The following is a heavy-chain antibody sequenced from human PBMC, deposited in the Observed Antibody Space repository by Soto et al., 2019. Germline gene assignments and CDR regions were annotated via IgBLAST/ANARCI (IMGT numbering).Heavy chain of an antibody. CDR3: AKESRSVAVSASRVYGMVV. Sequence: EVQVLESGGGLVQPGGSLRLSCAGSGFTFSKYAMTWVRQAPGKGLEWVSTTRSNGEYTYYADSVKGRFTVSRDNSKNALCLEMSSLRAEDTAVYYCAKESRSVAVSASRVYGMVVWGQGTTVTVSS. CDR1: GFTFSKYA. CDR2: TRSNGEYT. D-gene: IGHD6-6*01. J-gene: IGHJ6*02. V-gene: IGHV3-23*01.